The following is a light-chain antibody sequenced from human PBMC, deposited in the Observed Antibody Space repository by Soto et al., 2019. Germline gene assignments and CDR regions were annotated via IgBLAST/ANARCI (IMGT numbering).Light chain of an antibody. V-gene: IGLV3-9*01. CDR3: QVWESSTAV. J-gene: IGLJ3*02. Sequence: SYELTQPLSVSVALGQTARITCGGNNIGRKNVHWYQQKPGQAPVLVIYRDTNRPSGIPERFSGSNSGNTASLTISRAQAGDESDYYCQVWESSTAVFGGGTKLTVL. CDR2: RDT. CDR1: NIGRKN.